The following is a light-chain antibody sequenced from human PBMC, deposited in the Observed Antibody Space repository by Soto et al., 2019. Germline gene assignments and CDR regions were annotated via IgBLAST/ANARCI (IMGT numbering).Light chain of an antibody. CDR3: QSYDSSLSGSLRGV. V-gene: IGLV1-40*01. Sequence: VLAQPPSGSGAPGQRVTISCTGSSSNIGAVYDVHWYQQLPGTAPKLLIYGNSNRPSGVPDRFSGSKSGTSASLAITGLQAEDEADYYCQSYDSSLSGSLRGVFGTGTKVTVL. CDR2: GNS. J-gene: IGLJ1*01. CDR1: SSNIGAVYD.